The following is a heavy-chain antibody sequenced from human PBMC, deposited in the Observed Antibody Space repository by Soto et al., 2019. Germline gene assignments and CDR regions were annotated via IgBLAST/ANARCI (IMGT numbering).Heavy chain of an antibody. CDR3: AKEGTVLRFLEGGYYFDY. CDR1: GFTFDDYA. J-gene: IGHJ4*02. D-gene: IGHD3-3*01. CDR2: ISWNSGGI. Sequence: GGSLRLSCAASGFTFDDYAMHWVRQAPGKGLEWVSGISWNSGGIGYADSVKGRFTISRDNAKNSLYLQMNSLRAEDTALYYCAKEGTVLRFLEGGYYFDYWGQGTLVTVSS. V-gene: IGHV3-9*01.